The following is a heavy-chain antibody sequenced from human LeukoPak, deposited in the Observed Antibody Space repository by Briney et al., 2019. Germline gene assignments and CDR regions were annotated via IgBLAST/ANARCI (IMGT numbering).Heavy chain of an antibody. CDR1: GYTFTSYA. V-gene: IGHV1-3*01. D-gene: IGHD2-2*01. Sequence: ASVKVSCKASGYTFTSYAMHWVRQAPGQRLEWMGWINAGNGNTKYSQKFQGRVTITRDTSASTAYMELSSLRSEDTAVYYCARGPQGYCSSTSCYLNYWGQGTLVTVSS. J-gene: IGHJ4*02. CDR3: ARGPQGYCSSTSCYLNY. CDR2: INAGNGNT.